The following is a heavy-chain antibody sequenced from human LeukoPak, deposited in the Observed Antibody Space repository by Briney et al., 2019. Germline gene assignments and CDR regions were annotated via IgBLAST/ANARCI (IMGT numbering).Heavy chain of an antibody. CDR1: GFTFSRSA. CDR2: ISDTGGNT. J-gene: IGHJ6*02. CDR3: VRDYYGMDV. V-gene: IGHV3-64D*06. Sequence: AGGSLRLSCAASGFTFSRSAMHWVRRAPGKRLDYVSVISDTGGNTYYAESVKGRFTISRDNSKSTLYLQMSSLRAEDTGVYYCVRDYYGMDVWGQGTTVTVSS.